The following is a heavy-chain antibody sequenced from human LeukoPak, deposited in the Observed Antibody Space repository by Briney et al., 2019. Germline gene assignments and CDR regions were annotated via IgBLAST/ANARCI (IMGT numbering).Heavy chain of an antibody. D-gene: IGHD4-17*01. J-gene: IGHJ5*02. CDR1: GGSISSSRYY. CDR2: ISYSGSS. CDR3: VRDDYGDYTRRFDP. V-gene: IGHV4-39*07. Sequence: SETLSLTCTVSGGSISSSRYYWGWIRQPPGKGLEWIASISYSGSSYYNPSLKSRVTISVDTSRNQVSLQLSSVTAADTAVYYCVRDDYGDYTRRFDPWGQGTLVTLSS.